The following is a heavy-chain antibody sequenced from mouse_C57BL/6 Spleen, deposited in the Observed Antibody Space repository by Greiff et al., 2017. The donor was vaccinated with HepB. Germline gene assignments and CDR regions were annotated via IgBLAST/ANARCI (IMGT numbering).Heavy chain of an antibody. J-gene: IGHJ2*01. Sequence: EVMLVESGGGLVQPGGSLSLSCAASGFTFTDYYMSWVRQPPGKALEWLGFIRIKANVYTTEYSGSVKGRFTISRDNSQSILYLQMNALRAEDSATYSWASRELSYDGYFDYWSQGTTLTVSS. CDR3: ASRELSYDGYFDY. D-gene: IGHD2-12*01. CDR1: GFTFTDYY. V-gene: IGHV7-3*01. CDR2: IRIKANVYTT.